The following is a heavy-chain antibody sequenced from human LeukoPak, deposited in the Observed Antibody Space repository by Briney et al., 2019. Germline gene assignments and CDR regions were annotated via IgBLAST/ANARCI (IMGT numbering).Heavy chain of an antibody. Sequence: SETLSLTCTVSGDSISSYFWSWIRQPPGKGLEWIGYISYSGSTTYNPSLKSRVSISVDTSKNQFSLRLSSVTAADTAVYYCATYYYDRSGNTSYSFDIWAKGKMVTVFS. CDR1: GDSISSYF. J-gene: IGHJ3*02. CDR3: ATYYYDRSGNTSYSFDI. V-gene: IGHV4-59*01. D-gene: IGHD3-22*01. CDR2: ISYSGST.